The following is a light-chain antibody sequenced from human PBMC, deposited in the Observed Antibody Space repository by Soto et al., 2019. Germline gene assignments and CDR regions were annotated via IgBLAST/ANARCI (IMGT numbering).Light chain of an antibody. CDR1: TGAVTSGHY. V-gene: IGLV7-46*01. J-gene: IGLJ3*02. CDR2: NTS. Sequence: QAVVTQEPSLTVSPGGTVTLTCGSSTGAVTSGHYPYWFQQKPGQAPRTLVYNTSDKHSWAPARFSGSLLGGKAALTLSGAQPEGEAEYCCLLSYSGARVFGGGTKLTVL. CDR3: LLSYSGARV.